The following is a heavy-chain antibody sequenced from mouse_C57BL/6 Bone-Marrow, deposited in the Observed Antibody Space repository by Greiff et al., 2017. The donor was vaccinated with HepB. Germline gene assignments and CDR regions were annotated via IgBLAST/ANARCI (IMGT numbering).Heavy chain of an antibody. V-gene: IGHV1-26*01. D-gene: IGHD1-1*01. J-gene: IGHJ1*03. CDR3: AAPYPYYYGSSYYGWYFDV. Sequence: EVQLQQSGPELVKPGASVKISCKASGYTFTDYYMNWVKQSHGKSLEWIGDINPNNGGTSYNQKFKGKATLTVDKSSSTAYMELRSLTSEDSAVYYCAAPYPYYYGSSYYGWYFDVWGTGTTVTVSS. CDR1: GYTFTDYY. CDR2: INPNNGGT.